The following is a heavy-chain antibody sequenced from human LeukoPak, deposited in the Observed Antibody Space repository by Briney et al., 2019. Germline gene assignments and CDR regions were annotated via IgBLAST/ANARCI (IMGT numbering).Heavy chain of an antibody. CDR2: IRYDGSNK. J-gene: IGHJ4*02. D-gene: IGHD7-27*01. CDR1: GFTFSSYG. Sequence: GGSLRLSCAASGFTFSSYGMHWARQAPGKGLEWVAFIRYDGSNKFYADSVKGRFTTSRDNSKNTLYLQMNSLRLEDTAVYYCARDVGTGGAGFDYWGQGTLVTVSS. CDR3: ARDVGTGGAGFDY. V-gene: IGHV3-30*02.